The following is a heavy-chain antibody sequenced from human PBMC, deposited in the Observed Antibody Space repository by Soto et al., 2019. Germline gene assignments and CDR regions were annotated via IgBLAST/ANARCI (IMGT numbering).Heavy chain of an antibody. Sequence: QVQLVESGGGVVQPGRSLRLSCAASGFTFSSYAMHWVRQAPGKGLEWVAVMSYDGSNKYYADSVKGRFTISRDNSKNTLYLQMNSLRAEDTAVYYCARDKSPYSSVWHNRHFDYWGQGTLGTVSS. CDR1: GFTFSSYA. J-gene: IGHJ4*02. V-gene: IGHV3-30-3*01. CDR2: MSYDGSNK. D-gene: IGHD6-19*01. CDR3: ARDKSPYSSVWHNRHFDY.